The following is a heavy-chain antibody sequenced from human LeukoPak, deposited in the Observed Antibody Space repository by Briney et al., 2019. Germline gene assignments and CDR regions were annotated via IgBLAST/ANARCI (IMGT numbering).Heavy chain of an antibody. Sequence: GASVKVSCKASGGTFSSYAISWVRQAPGQGLEWMGGIIPIFGTANYAQKFQGRVTITADESTSTAYMELSSLRSEDTAVYYCARAFEMLADAFDIWGQGTMVTVSS. J-gene: IGHJ3*02. CDR1: GGTFSSYA. CDR3: ARAFEMLADAFDI. V-gene: IGHV1-69*13. D-gene: IGHD3-10*02. CDR2: IIPIFGTA.